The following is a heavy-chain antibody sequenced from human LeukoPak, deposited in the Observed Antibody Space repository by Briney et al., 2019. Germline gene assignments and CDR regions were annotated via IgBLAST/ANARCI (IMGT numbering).Heavy chain of an antibody. J-gene: IGHJ5*02. CDR3: TRDVGFGFDP. CDR2: ISSTGIYT. V-gene: IGHV3-11*06. Sequence: GGSLRLSCAASGFTFSDYYMTWIRQAPGKGLEWVSYISSTGIYTDYADSVKGRFTISRDNAKNSLYLQMHSLRAEDTALYYCTRDVGFGFDPWGQGTLVTVSS. CDR1: GFTFSDYY. D-gene: IGHD2-15*01.